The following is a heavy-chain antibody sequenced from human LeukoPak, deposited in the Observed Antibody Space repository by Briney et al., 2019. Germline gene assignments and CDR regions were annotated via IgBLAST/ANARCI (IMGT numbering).Heavy chain of an antibody. CDR3: ATGLSGTVWFDP. CDR1: GGSISSGDYY. D-gene: IGHD1-20*01. J-gene: IGHJ5*02. CDR2: IYYTGIT. V-gene: IGHV4-61*08. Sequence: SQTLSLTCTVSGGSISSGDYYWSWIRQPPGKGLEWIGYIYYTGITNYNPSLKSRVTISVDTSKNQFSLKLYSVTAADTAVYYCATGLSGTVWFDPWGQGTLVTVSS.